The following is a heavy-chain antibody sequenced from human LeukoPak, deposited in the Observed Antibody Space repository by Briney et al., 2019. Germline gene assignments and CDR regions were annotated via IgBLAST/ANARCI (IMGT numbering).Heavy chain of an antibody. V-gene: IGHV3-74*01. J-gene: IGHJ4*02. Sequence: GGSLRLSCAASGVTFSSYWMHWVRQAPGKGLVWVSRIYRDGTSTSYADSVKGRFTISRDNAKNTLYLQMNSLRAENTAVYYCARDGSLPDYWGQGTLVTVSS. CDR1: GVTFSSYW. CDR3: ARDGSLPDY. CDR2: IYRDGTST.